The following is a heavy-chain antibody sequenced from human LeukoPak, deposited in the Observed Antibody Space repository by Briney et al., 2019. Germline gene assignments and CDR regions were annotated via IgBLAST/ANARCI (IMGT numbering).Heavy chain of an antibody. CDR2: ISSSSSTI. J-gene: IGHJ4*02. Sequence: GGSLRLSCAASGFTFSSYSMNWVRQAPGKGLEWVSYISSSSSTIYYADSVKGRFTISRDNARSSLYLQMNSLRDEDTAVYYCARVRQSSGWYPETFDYWGQGTLVTVSS. CDR3: ARVRQSSGWYPETFDY. D-gene: IGHD6-19*01. CDR1: GFTFSSYS. V-gene: IGHV3-48*02.